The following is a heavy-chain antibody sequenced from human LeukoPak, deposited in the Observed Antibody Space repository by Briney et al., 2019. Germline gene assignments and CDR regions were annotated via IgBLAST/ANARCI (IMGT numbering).Heavy chain of an antibody. J-gene: IGHJ6*03. CDR2: IYHSGST. CDR3: AREYRAVAGTDYYYYMDV. V-gene: IGHV4-4*02. D-gene: IGHD6-19*01. Sequence: SGTLSLTCAVSGGSISSSNWWSWVGQPPGKGLEWIGEIYHSGSTNYNPSLKSRVTISVDKSKNQFSLKLSSVTAADTAVYYCAREYRAVAGTDYYYYMDVWGKGTTVTVSS. CDR1: GGSISSSNW.